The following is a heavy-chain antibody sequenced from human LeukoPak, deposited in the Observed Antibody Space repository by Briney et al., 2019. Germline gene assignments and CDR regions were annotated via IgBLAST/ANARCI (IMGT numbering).Heavy chain of an antibody. CDR1: SGSVSSYY. CDR3: ARARYTNSWYAVDI. Sequence: SETLSLTCLDSSGSVSSYYWTWIRQPPGKGLEWIGYIYHTGSNNYSPSLKSRVTMYVDTSKNQLSLKLSSVTAADTAMYYCARARYTNSWYAVDIWAQGTMVTVSS. CDR2: IYHTGSN. J-gene: IGHJ3*02. V-gene: IGHV4-59*08. D-gene: IGHD6-13*01.